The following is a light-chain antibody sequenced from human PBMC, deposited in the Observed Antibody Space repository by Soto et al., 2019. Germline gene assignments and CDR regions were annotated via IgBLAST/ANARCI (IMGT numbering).Light chain of an antibody. CDR1: SSNIEINP. V-gene: IGLV1-44*01. J-gene: IGLJ2*01. Sequence: QSVLTQPPSASGTPGQRVTISCSGSSSNIEINPVHWYQQLPGMAPKLLIYNNNQWPSGVPGRFSGSTSGTSASLAITGLQSEDEAGYFCAAWDDRLNGVVFGGGTKVTVL. CDR3: AAWDDRLNGVV. CDR2: NNN.